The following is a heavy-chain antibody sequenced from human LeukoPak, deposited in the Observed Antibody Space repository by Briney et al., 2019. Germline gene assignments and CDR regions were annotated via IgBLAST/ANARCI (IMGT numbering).Heavy chain of an antibody. CDR2: LSYDGSNK. CDR1: GFTFSSYG. D-gene: IGHD4-17*01. Sequence: GGSLRLSCAASGFTFSSYGMHWVRQAPGKGLEWVAVLSYDGSNKYYADSVKGRFTISRDNSKNTLYLQMNSLRAEDTAVYFCARDRYGDYGGIDYWGQGTLVTVSS. J-gene: IGHJ4*02. V-gene: IGHV3-30*03. CDR3: ARDRYGDYGGIDY.